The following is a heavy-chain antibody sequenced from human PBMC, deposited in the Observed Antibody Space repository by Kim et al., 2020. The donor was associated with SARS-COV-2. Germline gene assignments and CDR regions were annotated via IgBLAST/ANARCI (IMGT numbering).Heavy chain of an antibody. D-gene: IGHD2-2*01. J-gene: IGHJ4*02. CDR2: IKSETDGGTA. CDR3: TTVSMR. Sequence: GGSLRLSCAVSGIPFSNAWFNWVRQSPGKGLEWVGCIKSETDGGTADLAAPVKGRFAISRDDSKNTLYLLMNNVKTDDSAVYYCTTVSMRWGQGTLVTVS. V-gene: IGHV3-15*01. CDR1: GIPFSNAW.